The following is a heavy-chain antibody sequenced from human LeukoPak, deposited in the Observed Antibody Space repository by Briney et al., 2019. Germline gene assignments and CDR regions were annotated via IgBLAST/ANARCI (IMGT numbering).Heavy chain of an antibody. Sequence: SVKVSCKASGGTFSSYAISWVRQAPGQGLEWMGGIIPIFGTANYAQKFQGRVTITADESTSTAYMELSSLRSEDTAVYYCARVTMVRGVIILPPDYWGQGTLVTVSS. CDR1: GGTFSSYA. V-gene: IGHV1-69*13. J-gene: IGHJ4*02. D-gene: IGHD3-10*01. CDR3: ARVTMVRGVIILPPDY. CDR2: IIPIFGTA.